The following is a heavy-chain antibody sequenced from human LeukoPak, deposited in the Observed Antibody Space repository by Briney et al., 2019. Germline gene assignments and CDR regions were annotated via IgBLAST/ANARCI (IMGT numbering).Heavy chain of an antibody. V-gene: IGHV5-51*01. CDR2: IYPRDSDT. CDR1: GYKFTNYW. J-gene: IGHJ3*02. Sequence: GESLQISCQGSGYKFTNYWIAWVRQMPGQGLEWLGIIYPRDSDTRYSPSFQGQVTISADKSISTAYLQWSSLKASDTAMYYCARLAKWELQPSGAFDIWGQGTMVTVSS. D-gene: IGHD1-26*01. CDR3: ARLAKWELQPSGAFDI.